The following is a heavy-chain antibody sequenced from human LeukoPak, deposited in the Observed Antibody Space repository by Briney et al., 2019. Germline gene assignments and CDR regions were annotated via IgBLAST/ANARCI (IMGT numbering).Heavy chain of an antibody. CDR1: GGSISSGSYY. J-gene: IGHJ4*02. CDR2: IYTSGST. D-gene: IGHD5-18*01. V-gene: IGHV4-61*02. CDR3: ARYVDTAMVSGYFDY. Sequence: SETLSLTCTVSGGSISSGSYYWSWIRQPAGKGLEWIGRIYTSGSTNYNPSLKSRVTISADTSKNQFSLKLSSVTAADTAVYYCARYVDTAMVSGYFDYWGQGTLVTVSS.